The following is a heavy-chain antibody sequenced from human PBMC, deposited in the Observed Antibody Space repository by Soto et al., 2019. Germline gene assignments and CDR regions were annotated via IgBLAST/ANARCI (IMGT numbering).Heavy chain of an antibody. CDR2: ISSRSSTI. CDR1: GFSFSTYN. V-gene: IGHV3-48*02. CDR3: ARAIAVGSTSLDY. Sequence: LRLSCAASGFSFSTYNMNWVRHAPGRGLEWVSYISSRSSTIYHADSVKGRFTISRDNAKNSLYLQMDSLRDEDTAVYFCARAIAVGSTSLDYWGLGTRVTVSS. D-gene: IGHD6-19*01. J-gene: IGHJ4*02.